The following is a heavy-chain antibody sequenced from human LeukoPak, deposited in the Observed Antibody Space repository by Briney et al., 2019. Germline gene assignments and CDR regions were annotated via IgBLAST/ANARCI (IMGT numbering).Heavy chain of an antibody. J-gene: IGHJ6*03. D-gene: IGHD6-13*01. CDR2: IYHSGST. V-gene: IGHV4-38-2*02. Sequence: SETLSLTCTVSGYSISSGYYWGWIRQPPGKGLEWIGSIYHSGSTYYNPSLKSRVTISVDTSKNQFSLKLSSVTAADTAVYYCARHGYSSSWYGLDYYYYYMDVWGKGTTVTISS. CDR1: GYSISSGYY. CDR3: ARHGYSSSWYGLDYYYYYMDV.